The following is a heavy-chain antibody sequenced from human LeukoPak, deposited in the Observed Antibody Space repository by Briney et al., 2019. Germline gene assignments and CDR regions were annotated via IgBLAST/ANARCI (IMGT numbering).Heavy chain of an antibody. V-gene: IGHV3-30-3*01. D-gene: IGHD2-2*02. CDR1: GFTFSSYA. Sequence: PGGSLRLSCAASGFTFSSYAMHWVRQAPGKGLEWVAVISYDGSNKYYADSVKGRFTISRDNSKNTLYLQMNSLRAEATAVYYCAREWRDCSSTSCYTQWGRFYYGMDVWGQGTTVTVSS. CDR2: ISYDGSNK. J-gene: IGHJ6*02. CDR3: AREWRDCSSTSCYTQWGRFYYGMDV.